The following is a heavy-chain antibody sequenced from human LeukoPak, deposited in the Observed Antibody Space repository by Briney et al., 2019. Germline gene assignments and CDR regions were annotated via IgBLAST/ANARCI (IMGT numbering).Heavy chain of an antibody. J-gene: IGHJ4*02. D-gene: IGHD3-10*01. CDR2: IYYSGST. CDR1: SGSISSYY. CDR3: AXXXXXFDSGSYSKSLGY. V-gene: IGHV4-59*08. Sequence: SETLSLTCTVSSGSISSYYWSWIRQPPGKGLEWIGYIYYSGSTNYNPSLKSRVTISVDTSKNQFSLKVTSVTAADTAVYYCAXXXXXFDSGSYSKSLGYWGQGFLVTVSS.